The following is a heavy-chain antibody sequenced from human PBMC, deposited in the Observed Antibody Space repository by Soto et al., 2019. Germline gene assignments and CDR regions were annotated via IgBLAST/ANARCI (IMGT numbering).Heavy chain of an antibody. V-gene: IGHV6-1*01. D-gene: IGHD2-15*01. CDR1: GDSVSSNSAA. CDR2: TYYRSKWYN. J-gene: IGHJ3*02. CDR3: ARQDLGIVVVVAADDAFDI. Sequence: PSQTLSLTCAISGDSVSSNSAAWNWIRQSPSRGLEWLGRTYYRSKWYNDYAVSVKSRITINPDTSKNQFSLQLNPVTPEDTAVYYCARQDLGIVVVVAADDAFDIWGQGTMVTVSS.